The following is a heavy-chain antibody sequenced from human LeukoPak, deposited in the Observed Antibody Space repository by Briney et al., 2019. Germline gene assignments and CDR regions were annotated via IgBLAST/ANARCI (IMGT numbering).Heavy chain of an antibody. CDR1: GYSFTTYW. CDR3: ARTYCGGDCYYTYFDY. D-gene: IGHD2-21*02. J-gene: IGHJ4*02. CDR2: IYPGDSDT. Sequence: GESLKISCKGSGYSFTTYWIAWVRQMPGEDLEWMGIIYPGDSDTRYSPSFQGQVTISADKSINTAYLQWSSLKASGTAMYYCARTYCGGDCYYTYFDYWGQGTLVTVSS. V-gene: IGHV5-51*01.